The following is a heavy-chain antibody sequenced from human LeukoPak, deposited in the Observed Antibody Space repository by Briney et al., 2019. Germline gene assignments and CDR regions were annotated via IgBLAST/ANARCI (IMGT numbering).Heavy chain of an antibody. CDR1: GFTFSSYW. Sequence: GGSLRLSCGASGFTFSSYWMSWVRQAPGKGLEWVANIKADGSENHYVGSVKGRFTISRDNTKNSLYLQMNSLRDEDTAVYYCARGGSYLSAFDIWGQGTMVTVSS. CDR3: ARGGSYLSAFDI. V-gene: IGHV3-7*04. CDR2: IKADGSEN. D-gene: IGHD1-26*01. J-gene: IGHJ3*02.